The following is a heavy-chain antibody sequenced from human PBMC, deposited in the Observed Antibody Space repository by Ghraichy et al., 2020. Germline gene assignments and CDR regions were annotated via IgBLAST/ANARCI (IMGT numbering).Heavy chain of an antibody. CDR3: ARESLLCSAACGMDV. CDR2: SSSSSSYI. CDR1: GFTFSSYS. Sequence: GGSLRLSCAASGFTFSSYSMNWVRQAPGKGLEWVSSSSSSSSYIYYADSVKGRFTISRDNAKNLLYLQMNSLRAEDTAVYYCARESLLCSAACGMDVWGQGTTVTVSS. V-gene: IGHV3-21*01. D-gene: IGHD2-2*01. J-gene: IGHJ6*02.